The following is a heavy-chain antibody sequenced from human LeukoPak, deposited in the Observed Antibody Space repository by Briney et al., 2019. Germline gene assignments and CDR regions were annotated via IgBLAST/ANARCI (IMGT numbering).Heavy chain of an antibody. J-gene: IGHJ1*01. D-gene: IGHD6-6*01. V-gene: IGHV3-23*01. CDR2: ISGSGGNT. CDR3: AKEEYSSSSPRYFHH. CDR1: GFTFSSYA. Sequence: GGSLRLSCAASGFTFSSYAMSWVRQAPGKGLEWVSVISGSGGNTYYADSVRGRFTISRDNSKNTLFLQMNSLRAEDTAVYYCAKEEYSSSSPRYFHHWGQGTLVTVSS.